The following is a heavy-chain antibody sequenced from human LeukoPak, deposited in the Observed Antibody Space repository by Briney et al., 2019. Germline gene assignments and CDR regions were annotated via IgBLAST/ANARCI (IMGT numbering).Heavy chain of an antibody. V-gene: IGHV3-74*01. J-gene: IGHJ4*02. CDR2: INGDGSST. Sequence: PGGSLRLSCAASGFTFSSYWMHWVRQAPGKGLVWVSRINGDGSSTSYADSVKGRFTISRDNAKNTLYLQMNSLRAEDTAVYYCVRLALDCSGGSCYNYSGQGTLVTVSS. CDR1: GFTFSSYW. CDR3: VRLALDCSGGSCYNY. D-gene: IGHD2-15*01.